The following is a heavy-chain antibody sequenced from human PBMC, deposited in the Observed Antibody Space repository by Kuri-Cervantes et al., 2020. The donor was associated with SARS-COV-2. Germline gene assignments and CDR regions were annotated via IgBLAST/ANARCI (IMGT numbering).Heavy chain of an antibody. CDR3: ARAYYDFWSGYYPVDY. CDR1: GFTFSSYS. CDR2: IKQDGSEK. D-gene: IGHD3-3*01. J-gene: IGHJ4*02. V-gene: IGHV3-7*01. Sequence: GESLKISCAASGFTFSSYSMNWVRQAPGKGLEWVANIKQDGSEKYYVDSVKGRFTISRDNAKNSLYLQMNSLRAEDTAVYYCARAYYDFWSGYYPVDYWGQGTMVTVSS.